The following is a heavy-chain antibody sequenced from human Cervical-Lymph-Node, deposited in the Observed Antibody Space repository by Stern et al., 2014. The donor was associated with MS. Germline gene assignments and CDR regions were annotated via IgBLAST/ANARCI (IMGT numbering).Heavy chain of an antibody. V-gene: IGHV5-51*01. CDR1: GYSFTSSW. CDR3: ATSTGYFLLEYYFDY. CDR2: IYPGDSDT. Sequence: VQLVQSGAEVKKPGESLKISCQGSGYSFTSSWIGWVRQMPGKGLEWMGIIYPGDSDTRYNPSFQGQVPISADKSVSTAYLQWSSLKASDTAMYYCATSTGYFLLEYYFDYWGQGTLVTVSS. D-gene: IGHD2-8*02. J-gene: IGHJ4*02.